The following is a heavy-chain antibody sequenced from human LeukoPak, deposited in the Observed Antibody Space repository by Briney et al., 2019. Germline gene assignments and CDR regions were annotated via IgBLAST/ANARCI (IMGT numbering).Heavy chain of an antibody. CDR2: ISDGAATT. D-gene: IGHD5-12*01. V-gene: IGHV3-23*01. CDR3: ANLNSGYATDF. CDR1: EFTFSTYP. Sequence: GGSLRLSCAASEFTFSTYPMSWVRQAPGKGLEWVSLISDGAATTYYADSVKCRFTISRDNSKNTLYLQMISLRAEDTAVYYCANLNSGYATDFWGQGTLVTVSS. J-gene: IGHJ4*02.